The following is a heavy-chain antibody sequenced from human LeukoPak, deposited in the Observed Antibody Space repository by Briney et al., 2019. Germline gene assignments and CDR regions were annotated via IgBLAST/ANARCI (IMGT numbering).Heavy chain of an antibody. CDR3: AKGSGGRRPNWFDP. D-gene: IGHD2-15*01. Sequence: SETLSLTCTVSGGSISSGSYYWSWIRQPAGKGLEWIGRIYTSGSTNYNPSLKSRVTISVDTSKNQFSLKLSSVTAADTAVYYCAKGSGGRRPNWFDPWGQGTLVTVPS. J-gene: IGHJ5*02. V-gene: IGHV4-61*02. CDR1: GGSISSGSYY. CDR2: IYTSGST.